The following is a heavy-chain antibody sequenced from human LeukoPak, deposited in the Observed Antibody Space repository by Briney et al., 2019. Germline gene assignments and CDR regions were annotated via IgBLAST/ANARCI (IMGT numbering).Heavy chain of an antibody. V-gene: IGHV4-39*07. Sequence: SETLSLTCTVSGGSISSSSYYWGWIRQPPGKGLEWIGSIHYSGSTYYNPSLKSRVTISVDTSKNQFSLKLSSVTAADTAVYYCARAAGMVRGVVPYNGFDPWGQGTLVTVSS. CDR2: IHYSGST. CDR1: GGSISSSSYY. CDR3: ARAAGMVRGVVPYNGFDP. J-gene: IGHJ5*02. D-gene: IGHD3-10*01.